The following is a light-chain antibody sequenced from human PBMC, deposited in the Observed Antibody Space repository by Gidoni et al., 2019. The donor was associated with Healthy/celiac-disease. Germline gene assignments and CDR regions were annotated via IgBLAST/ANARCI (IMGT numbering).Light chain of an antibody. CDR3: MQALQTPLFT. V-gene: IGKV2-28*01. J-gene: IGKJ3*01. Sequence: DIVMTQSPLSLPVTPGEPASISCRSSQSLLHSNGYNYLDWYLQKPGQSPQLLIYLGSTRASTVPDWFSGSGSGTDFTLIISRVDAEDVGVYYCMQALQTPLFTFXPXTKVDIK. CDR2: LGS. CDR1: QSLLHSNGYNY.